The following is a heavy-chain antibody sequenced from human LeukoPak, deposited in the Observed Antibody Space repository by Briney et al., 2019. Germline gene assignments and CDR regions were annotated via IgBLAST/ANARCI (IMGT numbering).Heavy chain of an antibody. V-gene: IGHV4-39*01. CDR2: YHNGNS. Sequence: PSETLTLTCIVSGVSIRSDTYYWGWIRQPPGKGLEWIGNYHNGNSYYNPSLKSRVTISEDTSGNQFPLRVTSVTAADTAVYYCARLWDSTGLYFYYYMDVWGEGTTVTVSS. CDR1: GVSIRSDTYY. J-gene: IGHJ6*03. D-gene: IGHD6-25*01. CDR3: ARLWDSTGLYFYYYMDV.